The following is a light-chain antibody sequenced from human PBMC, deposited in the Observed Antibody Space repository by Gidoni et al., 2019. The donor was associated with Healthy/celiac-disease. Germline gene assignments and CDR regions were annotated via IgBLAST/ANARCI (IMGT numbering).Light chain of an antibody. Sequence: DIQMTQSPSSLSASVGDRVTITCRASQTISNWLAWYQQKPGKAPKLLIYKASYLESGVPSRFSGRGSGTEFTLTISSLQPDDFATYYCQLYYTSSPYTFXXXTKLEIK. CDR2: KAS. V-gene: IGKV1-5*03. CDR1: QTISNW. CDR3: QLYYTSSPYT. J-gene: IGKJ2*01.